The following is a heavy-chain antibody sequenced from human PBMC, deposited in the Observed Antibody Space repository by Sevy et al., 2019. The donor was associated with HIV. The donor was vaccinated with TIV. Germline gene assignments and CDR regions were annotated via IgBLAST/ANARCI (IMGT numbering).Heavy chain of an antibody. J-gene: IGHJ5*02. D-gene: IGHD2-21*01. CDR1: GGSISSYY. Sequence: SETLSLTCTVSGGSISSYYWSWIRQPPGKGLEWIGYIYYSGSTNYNPSLKSRVTISVDTSKNQFSLKLSSVTAADTAVYYCARDIPKGNWFDPWGQGTLVTGSS. CDR3: ARDIPKGNWFDP. CDR2: IYYSGST. V-gene: IGHV4-59*13.